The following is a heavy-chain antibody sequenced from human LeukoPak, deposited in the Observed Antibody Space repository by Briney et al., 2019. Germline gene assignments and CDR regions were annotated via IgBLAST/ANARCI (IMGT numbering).Heavy chain of an antibody. CDR1: GFSVSHNY. CDR2: IYSGGST. V-gene: IGHV3-53*01. Sequence: GGSLRLSCAASGFSVSHNYMSWVRQAPGKGLEWVSVIYSGGSTYYADSVKGRFTISRDNSKNTLYLQMNSLRAEDTAVYYCARGVGGSYSFDYWGQGTLVTASS. D-gene: IGHD1-26*01. J-gene: IGHJ4*02. CDR3: ARGVGGSYSFDY.